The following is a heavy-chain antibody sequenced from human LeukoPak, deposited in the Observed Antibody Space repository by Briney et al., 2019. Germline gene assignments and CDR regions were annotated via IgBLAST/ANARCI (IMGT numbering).Heavy chain of an antibody. V-gene: IGHV3-23*01. D-gene: IGHD3-16*02. CDR2: IYPSGDTT. CDR1: GFTFSSHA. J-gene: IGHJ4*02. CDR3: SKDYRIGYSAHFDY. Sequence: GGSLRLSCVGSGFTFSSHAMSWVRQAPEKGLEWVSGIYPSGDTTYYADSVKGRFSISRDNSKNTLYLQMDSLRGEDTAVYFCSKDYRIGYSAHFDYWGQGALVTVSS.